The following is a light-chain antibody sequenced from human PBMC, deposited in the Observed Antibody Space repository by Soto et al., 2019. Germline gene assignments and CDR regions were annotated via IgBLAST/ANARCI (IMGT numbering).Light chain of an antibody. J-gene: IGLJ2*01. CDR3: ASYTSSSALV. CDR2: DVS. Sequence: QSALTQPASVSGSPGQSITISCTGTSSDVGAYNFVSWYQHHPGKSPKIMLFDVSYRPSGISSRFSGSKSGNTASLTISGLQAEDEAEYYCASYTSSSALVFGGGTKLTVL. CDR1: SSDVGAYNF. V-gene: IGLV2-14*03.